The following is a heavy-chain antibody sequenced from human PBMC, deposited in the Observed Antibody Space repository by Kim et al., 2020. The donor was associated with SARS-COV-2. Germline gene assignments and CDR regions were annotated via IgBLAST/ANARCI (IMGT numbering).Heavy chain of an antibody. D-gene: IGHD3-10*01. J-gene: IGHJ4*01. Sequence: GGSLRLSCAASGFTFSSYAMSWVRQAPGKGLEWVAVISGSGGSTHYEESVKGRSSISRDNSKTTLYLQVNSLRAEDTAVYYCVKGRRAGVYFRGIINTAIDDWGHGTLVTVSS. CDR3: VKGRRAGVYFRGIINTAIDD. CDR1: GFTFSSYA. CDR2: ISGSGGST. V-gene: IGHV3-23*01.